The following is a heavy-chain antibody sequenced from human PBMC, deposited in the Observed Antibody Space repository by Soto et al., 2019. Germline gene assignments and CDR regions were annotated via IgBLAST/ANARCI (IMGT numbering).Heavy chain of an antibody. CDR2: IDPSDSYI. J-gene: IGHJ4*02. V-gene: IGHV5-10-1*01. CDR1: ERCFSYYC. D-gene: IGHD6-19*01. Sequence: LXFFSEASERCFSYYCITCVHQVPGKGLEWVGRIDPSDSYITYSPSSRGQVIISADNSITTAHLQWSRLKASDTPIYCCARNLGPYSSTSPMRDWGQGTLVTVSS. CDR3: ARNLGPYSSTSPMRD.